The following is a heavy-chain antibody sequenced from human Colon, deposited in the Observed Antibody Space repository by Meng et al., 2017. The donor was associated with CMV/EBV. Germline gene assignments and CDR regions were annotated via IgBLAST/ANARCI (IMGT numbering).Heavy chain of an antibody. Sequence: GSLRLSCTVSGGSVSSGSYYWSWIRQPPGKGLEWIGYIYYSGSSNYNPSLKSQVTISVDTSKIQFDLKMSSVTAADRAVCYCASAAGRYYMDSSGLRVRYFDLWGRGTLVTVSS. CDR1: GGSVSSGSYY. CDR2: IYYSGSS. J-gene: IGHJ2*01. V-gene: IGHV4-61*01. CDR3: ASAAGRYYMDSSGLRVRYFDL. D-gene: IGHD3-22*01.